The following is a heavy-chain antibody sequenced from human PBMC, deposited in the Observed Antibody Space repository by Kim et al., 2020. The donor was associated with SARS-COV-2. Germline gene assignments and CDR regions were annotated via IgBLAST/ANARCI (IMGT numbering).Heavy chain of an antibody. J-gene: IGHJ5*02. CDR1: GGTFSSYT. CDR3: ARAGGPGAAAASGGFDP. CDR2: IIPILGIA. Sequence: SVKVSCKASGGTFSSYTISWVRQAPGQGLEWMGRIIPILGIANYAQKFQGRVTITADKSTSTAYMELSSLRSEDTAVYYCARAGGPGAAAASGGFDPWGQGTLVTVSS. V-gene: IGHV1-69*02. D-gene: IGHD6-13*01.